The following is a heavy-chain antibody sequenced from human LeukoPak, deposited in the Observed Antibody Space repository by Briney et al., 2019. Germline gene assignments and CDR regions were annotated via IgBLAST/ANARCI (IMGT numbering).Heavy chain of an antibody. J-gene: IGHJ4*02. Sequence: PGGSLRLSRAASGFTFSSYALSWVRQAPGKGLEWVSAISGSGGSTYYADSVKGRFTISRDNSKNTLYLQMNSLRAEDTAVYYCAKTWDIWGSYRYVDYWGQGPLVTVSS. D-gene: IGHD3-16*02. CDR1: GFTFSSYA. CDR3: AKTWDIWGSYRYVDY. V-gene: IGHV3-23*01. CDR2: ISGSGGST.